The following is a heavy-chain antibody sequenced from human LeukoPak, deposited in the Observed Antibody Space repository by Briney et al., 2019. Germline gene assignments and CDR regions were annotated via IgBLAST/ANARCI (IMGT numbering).Heavy chain of an antibody. CDR2: INSDGSTT. V-gene: IGHV3-74*01. Sequence: PGGSLRLSCAASGFTFSSYWMHWVRQAPGKGLVWVPHINSDGSTTNYADSVKGRFTISRDNAKNTLYLQMNSLRAEDTAVYYCARGIGSGWYLDWGQGTLVTVSS. D-gene: IGHD6-19*01. CDR1: GFTFSSYW. CDR3: ARGIGSGWYLD. J-gene: IGHJ4*02.